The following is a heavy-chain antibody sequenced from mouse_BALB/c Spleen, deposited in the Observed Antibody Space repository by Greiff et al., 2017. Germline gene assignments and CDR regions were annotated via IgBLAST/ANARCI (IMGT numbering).Heavy chain of an antibody. D-gene: IGHD1-1*01. Sequence: EVMLVESGGDLVKPGGSLKLSCAASGFTFSSYGMSWVRQTPDKRLEWVATISSGGSYTYYPDSVKGRFTISRDNAKNTLYLQMSSLKSEDTAMYYCARRPFTTVVVPFDYWGQGTTLTVSS. J-gene: IGHJ2*01. CDR3: ARRPFTTVVVPFDY. V-gene: IGHV5-6*02. CDR1: GFTFSSYG. CDR2: ISSGGSYT.